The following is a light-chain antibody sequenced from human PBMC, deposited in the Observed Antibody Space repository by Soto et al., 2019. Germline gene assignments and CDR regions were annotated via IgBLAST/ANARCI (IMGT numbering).Light chain of an antibody. Sequence: DIQMTQSPSTLSASVGDRVTITCRASQSIDKWLAWYQQKPGKAPKLLIYKASLLQSGVPSRFSGSGSGTEFTLTISSLQPDDVVSYFCQKYNRFSWRFGQGTKVETK. CDR2: KAS. CDR1: QSIDKW. CDR3: QKYNRFSWR. J-gene: IGKJ1*01. V-gene: IGKV1-5*03.